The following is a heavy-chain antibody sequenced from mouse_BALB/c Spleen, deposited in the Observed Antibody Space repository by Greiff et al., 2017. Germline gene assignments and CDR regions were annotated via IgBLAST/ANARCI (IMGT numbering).Heavy chain of an antibody. CDR1: GFTFSSYG. J-gene: IGHJ2*01. CDR2: INSNGGST. D-gene: IGHD2-4*01. V-gene: IGHV5-6-3*01. CDR3: ASLYDYDTS. Sequence: EVKLMESGGGLVQPGGSLKLSCAASGFTFSSYGMSWVRQTPDKRLELVATINSNGGSTYYPDSVKGRFTISRDNAKNTLYLQMSSLKSEDTAMYYCASLYDYDTSWGQGTTLTVSS.